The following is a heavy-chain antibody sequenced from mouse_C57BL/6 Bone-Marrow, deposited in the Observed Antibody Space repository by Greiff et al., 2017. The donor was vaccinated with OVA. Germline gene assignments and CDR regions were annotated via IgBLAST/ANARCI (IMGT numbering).Heavy chain of an antibody. CDR2: IYPGSGST. J-gene: IGHJ3*01. D-gene: IGHD1-1*01. Sequence: VQLQQPGAELVKPGASVKMSCKASGYTFTSYWITWVKQRPGQGLEWIGDIYPGSGSTNYNEKFKSKATLTVDTSSSTAYMQLSSLTSEDSAVYYCARGWNYGSSYGAYWGQGTRVTVSA. CDR3: ARGWNYGSSYGAY. V-gene: IGHV1-55*01. CDR1: GYTFTSYW.